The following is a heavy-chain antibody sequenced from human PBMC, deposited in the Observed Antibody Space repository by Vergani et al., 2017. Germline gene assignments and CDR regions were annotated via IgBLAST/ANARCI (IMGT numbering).Heavy chain of an antibody. Sequence: QVQLVQSGAEVKKPGSSVKVPCKASVGTFSSYAISWVRQAPGQGLEWMGGIIPIFGTANYAQKFQGRVTITADESTSTAYMELSSLRSEDTAVYYCARGPPHYDILTGYYLYYFDYWGQGTLVTVSS. D-gene: IGHD3-9*01. CDR2: IIPIFGTA. V-gene: IGHV1-69*01. CDR3: ARGPPHYDILTGYYLYYFDY. J-gene: IGHJ4*02. CDR1: VGTFSSYA.